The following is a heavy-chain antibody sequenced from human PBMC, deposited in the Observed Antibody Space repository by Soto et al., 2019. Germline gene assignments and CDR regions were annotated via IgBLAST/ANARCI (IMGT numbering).Heavy chain of an antibody. V-gene: IGHV3-21*01. Sequence: GGALRLFCAASGFTFASYSMNWVCQAPRQGLEWVSSISSSSSYIYYADSVEGRFTISRDNAKNSLYLQMNSLRAEDTAVYYCARGTLRYFDWHWGQGT. CDR3: ARGTLRYFDWH. D-gene: IGHD3-9*01. CDR2: ISSSSSYI. J-gene: IGHJ4*02. CDR1: GFTFASYS.